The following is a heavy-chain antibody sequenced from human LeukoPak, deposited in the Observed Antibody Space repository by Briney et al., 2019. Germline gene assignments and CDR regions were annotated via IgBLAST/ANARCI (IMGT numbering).Heavy chain of an antibody. CDR1: GFTVSGNY. CDR2: IYSGTKT. Sequence: PGGSLRLSCAASGFTVSGNYMSWVRQSPQKGLEWVSLIYSGTKTYYADSVKGRFTISRDNSKNTLYLQMNSLRAEDTAVYYCARAPDGYEAFDIWGQGTMVTVSS. D-gene: IGHD3-22*01. V-gene: IGHV3-66*01. CDR3: ARAPDGYEAFDI. J-gene: IGHJ3*02.